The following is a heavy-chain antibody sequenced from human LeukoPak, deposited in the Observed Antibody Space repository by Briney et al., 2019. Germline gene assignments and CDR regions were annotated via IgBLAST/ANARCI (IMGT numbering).Heavy chain of an antibody. CDR1: GFTFSSYA. D-gene: IGHD3-16*01. Sequence: PGGSLRLSCAASGFTFSSYAMSWVRQAPGKGLEWVSAISGSGGSTYYADSVKGRFTISRDNSKNTLYLQMNSLRAEDTAVYYCAKGPYYDYVWGSYAPSFDYWGQGTLVTVSS. CDR2: ISGSGGST. CDR3: AKGPYYDYVWGSYAPSFDY. V-gene: IGHV3-23*01. J-gene: IGHJ4*02.